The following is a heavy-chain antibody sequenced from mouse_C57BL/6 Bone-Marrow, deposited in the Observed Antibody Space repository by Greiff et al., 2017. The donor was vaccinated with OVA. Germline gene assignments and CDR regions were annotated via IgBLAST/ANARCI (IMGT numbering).Heavy chain of an antibody. CDR2: SRNKANDYTT. Sequence: EVKLMESGGGLVQSGRSLRLSCATSGFTFSDFYMEWVRQAPGKGLEWIAASRNKANDYTTEYSASVKGRFIVSRDTSQSILYLQMNALRAEDTAIYYCARDELTGLYWYFDVWGTGTTVTVSS. V-gene: IGHV7-1*01. CDR3: ARDELTGLYWYFDV. J-gene: IGHJ1*03. D-gene: IGHD4-1*01. CDR1: GFTFSDFY.